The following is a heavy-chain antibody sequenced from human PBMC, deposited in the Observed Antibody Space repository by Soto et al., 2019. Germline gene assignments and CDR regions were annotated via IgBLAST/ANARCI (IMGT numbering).Heavy chain of an antibody. D-gene: IGHD6-6*01. J-gene: IGHJ4*02. CDR1: GFTFSSYS. Sequence: GGSLRLSCAASGFTFSSYSMNWVRQAPGKGVEWVSSISSSSSYIYYADSVKGRFTISRDNAKNSLYLQMNSLRAEDTAVYYCARDSLAGGSSSSFDYWGQGTLITVSS. CDR2: ISSSSSYI. CDR3: ARDSLAGGSSSSFDY. V-gene: IGHV3-21*01.